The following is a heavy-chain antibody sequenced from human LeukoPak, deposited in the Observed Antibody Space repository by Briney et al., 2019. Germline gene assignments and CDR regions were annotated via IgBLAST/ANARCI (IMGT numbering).Heavy chain of an antibody. D-gene: IGHD4-17*01. CDR3: AGGLDYGDYAFDY. J-gene: IGHJ4*02. CDR2: ISGSGGST. CDR1: GFTFSSYA. V-gene: IGHV3-23*01. Sequence: GGSLRLSCAASGFTFSSYAMSWVRQAPGKGLEWVSAISGSGGSTYYADSVKGRFTISRDNSKNTLYLQMNNLRAEDTAVYYCAGGLDYGDYAFDYWGQGTLVTVSS.